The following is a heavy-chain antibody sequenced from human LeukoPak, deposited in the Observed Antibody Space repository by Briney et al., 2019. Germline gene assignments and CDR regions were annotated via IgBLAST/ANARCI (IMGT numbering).Heavy chain of an antibody. Sequence: SETLSLTCNVSGGSISSYYWSWIRQPAGKGLECIGRIYTSGSTNYNPSLKSRVTMSVDTSKNQFSLKLSSVTAADTAVYYCARAKGQRDSGWYGDYYFDYWGQGTLVTVSS. CDR2: IYTSGST. CDR3: ARAKGQRDSGWYGDYYFDY. J-gene: IGHJ4*02. D-gene: IGHD6-19*01. V-gene: IGHV4-4*07. CDR1: GGSISSYY.